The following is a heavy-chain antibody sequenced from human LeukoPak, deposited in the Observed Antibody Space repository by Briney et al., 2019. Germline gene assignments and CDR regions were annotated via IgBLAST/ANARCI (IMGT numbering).Heavy chain of an antibody. Sequence: GGSLRLSCAASGFTFSSYSMNWVRQAPGEGLEWVSSISSSSSYIYYADSVKGRFTISRDNAKNSLYLQMNSLRAEDTAVYYCASGWDSSSWYYWGQGTLVTVSS. CDR1: GFTFSSYS. V-gene: IGHV3-21*01. CDR3: ASGWDSSSWYY. CDR2: ISSSSSYI. D-gene: IGHD6-13*01. J-gene: IGHJ4*02.